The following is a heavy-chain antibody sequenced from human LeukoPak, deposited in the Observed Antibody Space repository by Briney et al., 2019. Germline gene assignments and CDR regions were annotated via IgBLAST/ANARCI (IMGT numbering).Heavy chain of an antibody. Sequence: ASVKVSCKASGGTFSSYAISWVRQAPGKGLEWMGGFDPEDGETIYAQKFQGRVTMTEDTSTDTAYMELSSLRSEDTAVYYCATDSGQGWFDPWGQGTLVTVSS. CDR2: FDPEDGET. V-gene: IGHV1-24*01. D-gene: IGHD3-10*01. J-gene: IGHJ5*02. CDR3: ATDSGQGWFDP. CDR1: GGTFSSYA.